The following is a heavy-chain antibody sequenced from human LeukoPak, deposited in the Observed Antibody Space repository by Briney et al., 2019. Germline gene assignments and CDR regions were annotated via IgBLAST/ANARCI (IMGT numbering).Heavy chain of an antibody. CDR2: ISSSSSYI. Sequence: GSLRLSCAASGFTFSSYSMNWVRQAPGKGLEWVSSISSSSSYIYYADSVKGRFTISRDNDKNSLYLQMNSLRAEDTAVYYCASEGDDEDYDSSGYPKVDYWGQGTLVTVSS. D-gene: IGHD3-22*01. V-gene: IGHV3-21*01. CDR3: ASEGDDEDYDSSGYPKVDY. J-gene: IGHJ4*02. CDR1: GFTFSSYS.